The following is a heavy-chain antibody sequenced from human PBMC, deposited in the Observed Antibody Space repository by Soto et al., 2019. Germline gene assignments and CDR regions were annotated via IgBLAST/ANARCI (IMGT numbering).Heavy chain of an antibody. D-gene: IGHD2-15*01. Sequence: GGSLRLSCAASGFTFSSYAMNRVRHAPGKGLAWVSSISGSGGSTYYADSVKGRFTISRDNSKNTLYLQMNSLRAEDTAVYYCARGGYCSGGSCYPWDYYGMDVWGQGTTVTVSS. J-gene: IGHJ6*02. CDR3: ARGGYCSGGSCYPWDYYGMDV. V-gene: IGHV3-23*01. CDR1: GFTFSSYA. CDR2: ISGSGGST.